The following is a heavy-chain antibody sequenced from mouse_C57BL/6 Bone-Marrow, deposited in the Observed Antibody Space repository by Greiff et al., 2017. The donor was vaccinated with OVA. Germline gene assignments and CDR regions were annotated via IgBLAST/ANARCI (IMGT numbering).Heavy chain of an antibody. CDR3: AGHVLLWSTWFAY. CDR2: ISSGGSYT. D-gene: IGHD2-1*01. CDR1: GFTFSSYG. Sequence: EVQGVESGGDLVKPGGSLKLSCAASGFTFSSYGMSWVRQTPDKRLEWVATISSGGSYTYYPDSVKGRFTISRDNAKNTLYLQMSSLKSEDTDMYYCAGHVLLWSTWFAYWGQGTLVTVSA. V-gene: IGHV5-6*01. J-gene: IGHJ3*01.